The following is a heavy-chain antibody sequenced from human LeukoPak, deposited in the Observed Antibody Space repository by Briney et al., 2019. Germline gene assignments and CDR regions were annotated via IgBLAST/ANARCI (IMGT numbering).Heavy chain of an antibody. CDR2: IIPILGIA. J-gene: IGHJ4*02. D-gene: IGHD3-10*01. V-gene: IGHV1-69*04. Sequence: GSSVKVPCKASGGTFSSYAISWVRQAPGQGLEWMGRIIPILGIANYAQKFQGRVTITADKSTSTAYMELSSLRSEDTAVYYCATGLNYYGSGSYYNGYFDYWGQGTLVTVSS. CDR3: ATGLNYYGSGSYYNGYFDY. CDR1: GGTFSSYA.